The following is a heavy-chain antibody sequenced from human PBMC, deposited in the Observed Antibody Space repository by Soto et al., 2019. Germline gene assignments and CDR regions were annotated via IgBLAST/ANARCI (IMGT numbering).Heavy chain of an antibody. CDR3: ARANFWSGYYDGDAFDI. Sequence: QVQLQESGPGLVKPSETLSLTCTVSGGSISSYYWSWIRQPPGKRLEWIGYIYYSGSTNYNPSLKSRVTISVDTSKNQFSLKLSSVTAADTAVYYCARANFWSGYYDGDAFDIWGQGTMVTVSS. CDR2: IYYSGST. V-gene: IGHV4-59*01. D-gene: IGHD3-3*01. J-gene: IGHJ3*02. CDR1: GGSISSYY.